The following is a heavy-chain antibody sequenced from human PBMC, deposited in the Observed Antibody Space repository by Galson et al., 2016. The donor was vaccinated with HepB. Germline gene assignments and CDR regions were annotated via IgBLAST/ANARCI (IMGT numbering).Heavy chain of an antibody. CDR3: ERDFDDSSGSSYPDEY. CDR1: GYTFNTYA. Sequence: QSGAEVKEPGTSVTVSCKASGYTFNTYAINWVRQAPGEGLEWVGWISPYTGDTEYAQKVQGRVTMTTDTSTSTAYMELRSLRSDDTAVYYCERDFDDSSGSSYPDEYWGQGTPVTVSS. CDR2: ISPYTGDT. J-gene: IGHJ4*02. D-gene: IGHD3-22*01. V-gene: IGHV1-18*04.